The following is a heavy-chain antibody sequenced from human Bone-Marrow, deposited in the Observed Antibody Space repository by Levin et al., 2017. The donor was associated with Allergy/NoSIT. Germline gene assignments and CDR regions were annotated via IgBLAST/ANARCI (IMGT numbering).Heavy chain of an antibody. CDR3: ARDQKDSSGYYWDY. CDR2: ISGSGDTT. D-gene: IGHD3-22*01. CDR1: GFTFSNYA. Sequence: QPGGSLRLSCVASGFTFSNYAMSWVRQTPGKGLEFVSAISGSGDTTYYPDSVKGQFTISRDNSKNTLYLQINSLRVEDTALYYCARDQKDSSGYYWDYWGQGTLVTVSS. V-gene: IGHV3-23*01. J-gene: IGHJ4*02.